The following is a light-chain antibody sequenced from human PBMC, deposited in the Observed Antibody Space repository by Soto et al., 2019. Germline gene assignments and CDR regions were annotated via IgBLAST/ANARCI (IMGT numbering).Light chain of an antibody. J-gene: IGKJ1*01. V-gene: IGKV4-1*01. CDR3: QQYYSIPPS. CDR2: WAS. CDR1: QSVLYSSNNKNY. Sequence: DIVMTQSPDSLAVSLGERATINCKSSQSVLYSSNNKNYLARYQQKPGQPPKLLIYWASTRESGVPDRFSVSGYVKDFNITISISRAADAAGYYCQQYYSIPPSFGPGTKVEIK.